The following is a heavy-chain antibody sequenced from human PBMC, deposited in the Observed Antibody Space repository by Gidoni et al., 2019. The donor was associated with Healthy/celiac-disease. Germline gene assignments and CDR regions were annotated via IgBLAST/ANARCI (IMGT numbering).Heavy chain of an antibody. CDR1: GFTFSNNA. CDR3: ALATGFDY. CDR2: ISSSGGNT. V-gene: IGHV3-23*01. J-gene: IGHJ4*02. Sequence: VQLFESGGGLVQPGGSLRLSCAASGFTFSNNAMSWVRQAPGKGLGWVSSISSSGGNTYYANSVKSRFTISRDNSKSTLYLQMNRQGAEDTAVFYCALATGFDYWGQGTLVTVSS.